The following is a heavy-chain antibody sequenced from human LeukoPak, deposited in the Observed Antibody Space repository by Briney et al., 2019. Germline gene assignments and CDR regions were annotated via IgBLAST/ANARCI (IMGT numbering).Heavy chain of an antibody. CDR3: TSSYQWEPSDY. J-gene: IGHJ4*02. CDR1: GFTFGDYA. Sequence: GGSLRLSCTASGFTFGDYAMSWFRQAPGKGLEWVGFTRSKAYGGTTEYAASVKGRFTISRDDSKSIAYLQMNSLKTEDTAVYYCTSSYQWEPSDYWGQGTLVTVSS. V-gene: IGHV3-49*03. CDR2: TRSKAYGGTT. D-gene: IGHD1-26*01.